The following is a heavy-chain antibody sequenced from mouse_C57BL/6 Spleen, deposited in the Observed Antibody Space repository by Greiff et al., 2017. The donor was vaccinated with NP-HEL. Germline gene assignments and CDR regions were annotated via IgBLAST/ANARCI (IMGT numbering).Heavy chain of an antibody. V-gene: IGHV5-4*01. Sequence: VQLKESGGGLVKPGGSLKLSCAASGFTFSSYAMSWVRQTPDKRLEWVATISDGGSYTYYPDNVKGRFTISRDNAKNNLYLQMSHLKSEDTAMYYCARDETGMFAYWGQRTLVTVSA. J-gene: IGHJ3*01. D-gene: IGHD4-1*01. CDR3: ARDETGMFAY. CDR1: GFTFSSYA. CDR2: ISDGGSYT.